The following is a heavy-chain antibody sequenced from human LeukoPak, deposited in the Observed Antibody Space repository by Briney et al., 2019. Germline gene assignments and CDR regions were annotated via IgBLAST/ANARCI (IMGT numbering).Heavy chain of an antibody. D-gene: IGHD6-13*01. V-gene: IGHV5-51*01. CDR2: IYPGDSYT. CDR3: ARLLSIAAAGNWFDP. J-gene: IGHJ5*02. Sequence: GESLKISCKGSGYSFTSYWIGWVRQMPGKGLEWMGIIYPGDSYTRYSPSFQGQVTISADKSISTAYLQWSSLKASDTAMYYCARLLSIAAAGNWFDPWGQGTLVTVSS. CDR1: GYSFTSYW.